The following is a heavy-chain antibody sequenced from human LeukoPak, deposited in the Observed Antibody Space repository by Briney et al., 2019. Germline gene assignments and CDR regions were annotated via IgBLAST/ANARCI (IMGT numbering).Heavy chain of an antibody. CDR1: GFTFSSYG. CDR3: AKDKGDFWSFDY. Sequence: GGSLRLSCAASGFTFSSYGMHWVRQAPGKGLEWVAFIRYDGSNKYYADSVKGRFTISRDNSKNTLYLQMNSLRAEDTAVYYCAKDKGDFWSFDYWGQGTLVTVSS. J-gene: IGHJ4*02. CDR2: IRYDGSNK. V-gene: IGHV3-30*02. D-gene: IGHD3-3*01.